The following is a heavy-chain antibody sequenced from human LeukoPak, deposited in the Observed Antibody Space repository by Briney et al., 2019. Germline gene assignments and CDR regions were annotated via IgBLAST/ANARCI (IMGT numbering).Heavy chain of an antibody. V-gene: IGHV4-34*01. CDR3: ARGYGDHYYYYYGMDV. CDR1: GGSFSGYY. J-gene: IGHJ6*02. D-gene: IGHD4-17*01. Sequence: PSETLSLTCAVYGGSFSGYYWSWIRQPPGKGLEWIGEINHSGSTNYNPSLKSRVTISVDTSKNQFSLKLSSVTAADTAVYYCARGYGDHYYYYYGMDVWGQGTLVTVSS. CDR2: INHSGST.